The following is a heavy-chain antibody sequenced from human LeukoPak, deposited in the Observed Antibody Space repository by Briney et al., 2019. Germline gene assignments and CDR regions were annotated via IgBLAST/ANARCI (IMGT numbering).Heavy chain of an antibody. J-gene: IGHJ4*02. D-gene: IGHD3-10*01. Sequence: GGSLRLSCAASGFTFSSYCMSWVRQAPGKGLEWVANIKQDGSEIYYADSVKGRFTISRNKTKTPLYLQMNSLSDEDTAVYYCAKSLRVGDYTNLFFDFWGQGNVVTVSS. CDR1: GFTFSSYC. V-gene: IGHV3-7*03. CDR2: IKQDGSEI. CDR3: AKSLRVGDYTNLFFDF.